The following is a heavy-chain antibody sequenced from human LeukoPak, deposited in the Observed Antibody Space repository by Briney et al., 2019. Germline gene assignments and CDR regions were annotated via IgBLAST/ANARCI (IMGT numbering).Heavy chain of an antibody. Sequence: SETLSLTCAVYGGSLSGYYWSWIRQPPGKGLEWIGEINHSGSTNYNPSLKSRVTISVDTSKNQFSLKLSSVTAADTAVYYCARRPRRTYYYDSSGGGAFDIWGQGTMVTVSS. J-gene: IGHJ3*02. CDR2: INHSGST. CDR3: ARRPRRTYYYDSSGGGAFDI. D-gene: IGHD3-22*01. CDR1: GGSLSGYY. V-gene: IGHV4-34*01.